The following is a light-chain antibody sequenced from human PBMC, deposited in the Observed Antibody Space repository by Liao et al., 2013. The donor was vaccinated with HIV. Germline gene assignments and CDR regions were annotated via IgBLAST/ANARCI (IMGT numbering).Light chain of an antibody. J-gene: IGLJ3*02. CDR1: KLGDKY. V-gene: IGLV3-1*01. Sequence: SYELTQPPSVSVSPGQTASITCSGDKLGDKYACWYQQKPGQSPVLVIYQDYKRPSGIPERFSGSNSGNTATLTISGTQALDEADYYCHTWDTNSWVFGGGTKLMVL. CDR2: QDY. CDR3: HTWDTNSWV.